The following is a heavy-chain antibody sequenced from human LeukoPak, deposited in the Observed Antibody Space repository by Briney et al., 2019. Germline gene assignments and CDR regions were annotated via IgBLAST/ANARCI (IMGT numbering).Heavy chain of an antibody. D-gene: IGHD4-17*01. CDR2: ISSNGGST. Sequence: GGSLRLSCAASGFIFSSYAMHWVRQAPGKGLEYVSAISSNGGSTYYANSVKGRFTISRDNSKNTLYLQMGSLRDEDMAVYYCARDCATVTTLGFDPWGQGTLVTVSS. CDR1: GFIFSSYA. J-gene: IGHJ5*02. V-gene: IGHV3-64*01. CDR3: ARDCATVTTLGFDP.